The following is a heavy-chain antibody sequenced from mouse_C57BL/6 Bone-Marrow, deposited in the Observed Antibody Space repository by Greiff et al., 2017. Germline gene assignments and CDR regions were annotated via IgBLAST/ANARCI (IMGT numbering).Heavy chain of an antibody. CDR2: IWTGGGT. CDR1: GFSLTSYA. Sequence: VKLMESGPGLVAPSQSLSITCTVSGFSLTSYAISWVRQPPGKGLEWLGVIWTGGGTNYNSALKSRLSISKDNSKSQVVLKMNSLQTDDTARYYCARTSYDYDGYYYAMDYWGQGTSVTVSA. J-gene: IGHJ4*01. D-gene: IGHD2-4*01. V-gene: IGHV2-9-1*01. CDR3: ARTSYDYDGYYYAMDY.